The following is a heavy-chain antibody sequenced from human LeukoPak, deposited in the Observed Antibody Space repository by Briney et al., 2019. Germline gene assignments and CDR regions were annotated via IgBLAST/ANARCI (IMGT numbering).Heavy chain of an antibody. CDR2: IIPIFGTA. J-gene: IGHJ5*02. CDR3: ARDRYSSSWTSPFDP. CDR1: GGTFSSYA. D-gene: IGHD6-13*01. V-gene: IGHV1-69*05. Sequence: ASVKVSCKASGGTFSSYAISWVRQAPGQGLEWMGRIIPIFGTANYAQKFQGRVTITTDESTSTACMELSSLRSEDTAVYYCARDRYSSSWTSPFDPWGQGTLVTVSS.